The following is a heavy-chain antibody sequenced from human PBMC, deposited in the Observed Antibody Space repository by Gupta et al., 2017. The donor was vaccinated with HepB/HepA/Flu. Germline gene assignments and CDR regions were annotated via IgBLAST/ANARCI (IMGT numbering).Heavy chain of an antibody. CDR1: GGSISSSSYY. CDR2: IYYSGST. V-gene: IGHV4-39*01. Sequence: QLQLQASGPGLAKPSETLSLTCTVSGGSISSSSYYWGWIRQPPGKGLEWLGSIYYSGSTYYYPSLKSRVTISLDTSKNQFSLKLSSVTAADAAVDLCAGWRGYMDVWCRVTRVTISS. CDR3: AGWRGYMDV. J-gene: IGHJ6*03.